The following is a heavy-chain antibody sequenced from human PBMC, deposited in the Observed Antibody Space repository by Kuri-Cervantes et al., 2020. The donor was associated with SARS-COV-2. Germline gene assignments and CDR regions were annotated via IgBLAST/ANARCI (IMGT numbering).Heavy chain of an antibody. CDR1: GGSISSYY. CDR3: ARSKSWRWFDP. CDR2: IYYSGST. Sequence: ESLKISCTVSGGSISSYYWSWIRQPPGKGLEWIGYIYYSGSTNYNPSLKSRVTISVDTSKNQFSLKLSSVTAADTAVYYCARSKSWRWFDPWGQGTLVTVSS. D-gene: IGHD3-3*01. J-gene: IGHJ5*02. V-gene: IGHV4-59*08.